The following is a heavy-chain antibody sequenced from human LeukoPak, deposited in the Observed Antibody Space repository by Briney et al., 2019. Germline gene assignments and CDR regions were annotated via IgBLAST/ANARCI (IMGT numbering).Heavy chain of an antibody. D-gene: IGHD1/OR15-1a*01. Sequence: QPGGSLRLSCAASGFTFSSYWMSWVRQAPGKGLEWVANIKQDGSEKYYVDSVKGRFTISRDNAKNSLYLQMNSLRAEDTAVYYCARAAATGTTRDWFDPWGQGTLVTVSS. J-gene: IGHJ5*02. CDR1: GFTFSSYW. CDR3: ARAAATGTTRDWFDP. CDR2: IKQDGSEK. V-gene: IGHV3-7*01.